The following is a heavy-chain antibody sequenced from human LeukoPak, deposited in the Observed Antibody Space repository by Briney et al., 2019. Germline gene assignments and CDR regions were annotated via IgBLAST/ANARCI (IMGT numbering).Heavy chain of an antibody. CDR1: GGSISSSSYY. V-gene: IGHV3-74*01. D-gene: IGHD3-22*01. J-gene: IGHJ5*02. Sequence: PSETLSLTCTVSGGSISSSSYYWGWIRQPPGKGLEWVSRINPDGSTTTYADSVKGRFTISRDNAKNTVYLQMNSLRAEDTALYHCVRVLSGSWDWFDPWGQGTLVTVSS. CDR2: INPDGSTT. CDR3: VRVLSGSWDWFDP.